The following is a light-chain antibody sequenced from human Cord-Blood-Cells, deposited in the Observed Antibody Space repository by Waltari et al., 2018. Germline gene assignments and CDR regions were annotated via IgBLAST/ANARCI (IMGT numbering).Light chain of an antibody. Sequence: DIKMTQYPSSLSASVADRVTITCQASQDISNYLNWYQQKPGKAPKLLIYDASNLETGVPSRFSGSGSGTDFTFTISSLQPEDIATYYCQQYDNLPTYTFGQGTKLEIK. CDR1: QDISNY. V-gene: IGKV1-33*01. CDR3: QQYDNLPTYT. CDR2: DAS. J-gene: IGKJ2*01.